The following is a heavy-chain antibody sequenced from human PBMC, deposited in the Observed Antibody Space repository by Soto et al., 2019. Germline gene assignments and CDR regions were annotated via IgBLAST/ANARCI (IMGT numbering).Heavy chain of an antibody. J-gene: IGHJ3*01. CDR3: ARESGSITVRGPFDV. CDR2: IYHGGST. D-gene: IGHD3-16*01. V-gene: IGHV4-4*02. Sequence: QVQLQESGPGLVKPSGTLSPTCTVTGGAISTNNWWSWVRQSPRKGLEWIGEIYHGGSTNYNPPLRSGVSVSIDMSRNEFSLRLTSLTAADTAVYYCARESGSITVRGPFDVWGQGTLVTVSS. CDR1: GGAISTNNW.